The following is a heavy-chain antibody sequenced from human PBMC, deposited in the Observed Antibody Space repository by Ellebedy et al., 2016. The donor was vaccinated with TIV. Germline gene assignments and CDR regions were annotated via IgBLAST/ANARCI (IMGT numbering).Heavy chain of an antibody. CDR2: INPNSGDT. Sequence: AASVKVSCKASGYTFTGYYIHWVRQAPGQGLEWVGWINPNSGDTNYAQKLRRRVTVTGDTSISTAYMELSRLVSDDTAVYYCVRDLTNYGSSSYWGQGTPVTVSS. CDR1: GYTFTGYY. D-gene: IGHD3-22*01. J-gene: IGHJ4*02. CDR3: VRDLTNYGSSSY. V-gene: IGHV1-2*02.